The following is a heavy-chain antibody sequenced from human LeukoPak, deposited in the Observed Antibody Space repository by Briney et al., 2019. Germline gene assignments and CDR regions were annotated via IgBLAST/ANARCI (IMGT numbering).Heavy chain of an antibody. V-gene: IGHV4-59*08. J-gene: IGHJ4*02. CDR2: GYYSGST. CDR3: ARLNRGINAAHFDY. CDR1: GGSIGSYY. D-gene: IGHD6-25*01. Sequence: SETLSLTCSVSGGSIGSYYWSWIRQPPGKGLEWIGYGYYSGSTKYNPSLKSRVTISVDTSNNQFSLKLSSVAAADTAVYYCARLNRGINAAHFDYWGQGTLVTVSS.